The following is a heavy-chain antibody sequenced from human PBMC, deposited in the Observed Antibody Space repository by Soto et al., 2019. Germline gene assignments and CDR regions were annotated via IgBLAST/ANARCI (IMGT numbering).Heavy chain of an antibody. V-gene: IGHV3-64*01. CDR2: ISSNGGST. Sequence: PGGSLRLSCAASGFTFSSYAMHWVRQAPGKGLEYVSAISSNGGSTYYANSVKGRFTISRDNSKNTLYLQMGSLRAEDMAVYYCARRHMVRGVRGYYYYMYVWGKGTTVTVSS. CDR1: GFTFSSYA. CDR3: ARRHMVRGVRGYYYYMYV. D-gene: IGHD3-10*01. J-gene: IGHJ6*03.